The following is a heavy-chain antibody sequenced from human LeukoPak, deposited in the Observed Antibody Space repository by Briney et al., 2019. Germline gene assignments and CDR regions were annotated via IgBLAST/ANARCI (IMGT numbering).Heavy chain of an antibody. J-gene: IGHJ4*02. V-gene: IGHV3-30*19. CDR3: ARDDQGDY. CDR1: GFTFSSYG. Sequence: PGGSLRLSCAASGFTFSSYGMHWVRQAPGKGLEWVAVISYDGSNKYYADSVKGRFTISRDNSKNTLYLQMNSLRAEDTAVYYCARDDQGDYWGQGTLVTGSS. CDR2: ISYDGSNK.